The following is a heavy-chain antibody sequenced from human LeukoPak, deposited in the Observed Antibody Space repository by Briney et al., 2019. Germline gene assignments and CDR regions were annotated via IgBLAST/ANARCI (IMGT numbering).Heavy chain of an antibody. Sequence: GGSLRLSCAAPGFTVSSNYMSWVRQAPGKGLEWVSVIYSGGSTYYADSVKGRFTISRDNFKNTVYLQMNSLRAEDTAVYYCAKDLAEMATIIDYWGQGTLVTVSS. V-gene: IGHV3-66*01. CDR1: GFTVSSNY. D-gene: IGHD5-24*01. CDR2: IYSGGST. CDR3: AKDLAEMATIIDY. J-gene: IGHJ4*02.